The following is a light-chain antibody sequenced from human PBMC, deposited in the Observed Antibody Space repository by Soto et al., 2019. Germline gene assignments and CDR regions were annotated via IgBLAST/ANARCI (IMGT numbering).Light chain of an antibody. CDR1: QNINNY. CDR2: DAS. CDR3: QQYENLPT. J-gene: IGKJ5*01. Sequence: DIQMTQSPSTLSGAVGDRVRMTCRASQNINNYLNWYQQKPGRAPKLLIYDASNLEAGVPSRFRGSGSGTDFTFTISRLQPEDIATYYCQQYENLPTFGQGTRLEIK. V-gene: IGKV1-33*01.